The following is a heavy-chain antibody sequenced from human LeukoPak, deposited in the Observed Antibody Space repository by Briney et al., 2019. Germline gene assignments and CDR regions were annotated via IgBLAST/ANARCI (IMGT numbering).Heavy chain of an antibody. D-gene: IGHD3-22*01. J-gene: IGHJ3*02. CDR1: GFTFSSYN. V-gene: IGHV3-21*01. Sequence: GGSLRLSCAASGFTFSSYNMNWVRQAPGKGLEWVSFVSNSRSYIYYADSVKGRFTISRDNAKNSLYLQMNSLRAEDTAVYFCARDPNYFDTSGYYRSHYAFDIWGQGTMVTVSS. CDR2: VSNSRSYI. CDR3: ARDPNYFDTSGYYRSHYAFDI.